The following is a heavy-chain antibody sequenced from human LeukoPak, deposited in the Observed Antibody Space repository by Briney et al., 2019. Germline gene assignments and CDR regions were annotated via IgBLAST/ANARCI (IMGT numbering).Heavy chain of an antibody. J-gene: IGHJ5*02. CDR1: RFTFSSYV. V-gene: IGHV3-7*01. CDR3: ARYSPPSSARCKSFSS. Sequence: GGSLRLSCAASRFTFSSYVMHWVRQAPGKGLEWVANIKLDGSEKYYVDSVKGRFTISRDNAENSLYLQMNSLRAEDTAVYYCARYSPPSSARCKSFSSWGQGTLVTVSS. CDR2: IKLDGSEK. D-gene: IGHD2-2*01.